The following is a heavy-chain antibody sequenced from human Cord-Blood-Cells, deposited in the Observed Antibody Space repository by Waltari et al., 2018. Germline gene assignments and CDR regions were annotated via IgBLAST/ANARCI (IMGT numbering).Heavy chain of an antibody. CDR3: AIELRGYSYGYWFDP. CDR1: GGPFISYA. CDR2: IIPIFGTA. V-gene: IGHV1-69*01. J-gene: IGHJ5*02. D-gene: IGHD5-18*01. Sequence: QVQLVQSGAEVKKPGSSVKVSCKASGGPFISYAISWVRQAHGQGLEWMGGIIPIFGTANYAQKFQGRVTITADESTSTAYMELSSLRSEDTAVYYCAIELRGYSYGYWFDPWGQGTLVTVSS.